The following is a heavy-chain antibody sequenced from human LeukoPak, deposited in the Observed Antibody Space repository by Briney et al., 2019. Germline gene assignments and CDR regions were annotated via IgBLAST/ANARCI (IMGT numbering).Heavy chain of an antibody. J-gene: IGHJ3*02. CDR2: INPSGGST. CDR3: ASPHYYEGAFDI. V-gene: IGHV1-46*01. D-gene: IGHD3-22*01. Sequence: ASVKVSCKASGYIFTSYYMHWVRQAPGRGLEWMGIINPSGGSTSYAQKFQGRVTMTRDTSTSTVYMELSSLRSEDTAVYYCASPHYYEGAFDIWGQGTMVTVSS. CDR1: GYIFTSYY.